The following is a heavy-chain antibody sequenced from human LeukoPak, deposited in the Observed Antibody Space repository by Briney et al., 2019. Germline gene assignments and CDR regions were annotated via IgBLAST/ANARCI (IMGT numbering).Heavy chain of an antibody. D-gene: IGHD3-22*01. J-gene: IGHJ4*02. CDR1: GYSFTSYW. V-gene: IGHV5-51*01. CDR3: ARRSLYYYDSSGYDFDY. Sequence: GESLKISCKGSGYSFTSYWIGWVRQMPGKGLEWMGIIYPGDSDTRYSPSFQGQVTISADKSIGTAYLQWSSLKASDTAMYYCARRSLYYYDSSGYDFDYWGQGTLVTVSS. CDR2: IYPGDSDT.